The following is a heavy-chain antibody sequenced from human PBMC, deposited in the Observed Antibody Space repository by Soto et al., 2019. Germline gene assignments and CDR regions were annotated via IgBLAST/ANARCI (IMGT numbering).Heavy chain of an antibody. D-gene: IGHD3-22*01. J-gene: IGHJ4*02. CDR1: GFTFSSYG. CDR3: AKDSRELYYYDSSGYAYLDY. CDR2: ISYDGSNK. Sequence: PGGSLRLSCAASGFTFSSYGMHWVRQAPGKGLEWVAVISYDGSNKYYADSVEDRFSISRDNSKNTLYLQMNSLRAEDTAVYYCAKDSRELYYYDSSGYAYLDYWGQGTLVTVSS. V-gene: IGHV3-30*18.